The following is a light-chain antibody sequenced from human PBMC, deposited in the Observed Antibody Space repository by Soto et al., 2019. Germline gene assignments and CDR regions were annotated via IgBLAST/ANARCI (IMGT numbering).Light chain of an antibody. CDR1: QTVGNN. CDR2: GAS. J-gene: IGKJ5*01. V-gene: IGKV3D-15*01. CDR3: TQYNNWQIT. Sequence: PRTLSVSPVDGATLSCRASQTVGNNYLAWYQQRPGQAPRLLIHGASSRATGVPDRFSGSGSGTEFTLTISSMQSQDFAVYYCTQYNNWQITLGPEKRLEIK.